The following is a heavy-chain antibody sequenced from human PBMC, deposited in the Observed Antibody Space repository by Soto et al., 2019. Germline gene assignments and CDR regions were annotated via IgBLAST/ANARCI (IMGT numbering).Heavy chain of an antibody. V-gene: IGHV3-21*01. D-gene: IGHD4-17*01. CDR2: ISSSSSYI. J-gene: IGHJ4*02. CDR1: GFPFSSYS. CDR3: ARDVRSRYGDYVGAGGYFDY. Sequence: PGGSLRLSCAASGFPFSSYSMNWVRQAPGKGLEWVSSISSSSSYIYYADSVKGRFTISRDNAKNSLYLQMNSLRAEDTAVYYCARDVRSRYGDYVGAGGYFDYWGQGTLVTVSS.